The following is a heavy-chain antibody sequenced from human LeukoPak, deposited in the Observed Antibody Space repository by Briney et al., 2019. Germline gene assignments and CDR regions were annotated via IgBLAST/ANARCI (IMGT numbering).Heavy chain of an antibody. CDR1: GFTFSSYW. V-gene: IGHV3-7*01. D-gene: IGHD3-3*01. CDR2: IKQDGSEK. CDR3: AGDPWSGYSYYFDY. J-gene: IGHJ4*02. Sequence: QSGGSLRLSCAASGFTFSSYWMSWVRQAPGKGLEWVANIKQDGSEKYYVDSVKGRFTISRDNAKNSLYLQMSSLRAEDTAVYYCAGDPWSGYSYYFDYWGQGTLVTVSS.